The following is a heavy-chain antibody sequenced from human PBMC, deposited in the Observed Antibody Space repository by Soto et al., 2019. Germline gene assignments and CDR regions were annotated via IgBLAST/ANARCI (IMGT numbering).Heavy chain of an antibody. J-gene: IGHJ4*02. Sequence: QLQLQESGPGLVKPSETLSLTCTVSGGSISSSSYYWGWIRQPPGKGLEWIGSIYYSGSTYYNPSLKSRVTISVDTSKNHFSLKLSSVTAADTAVYYCARLILGDGNKIGGDYWGQGTLVTVSS. D-gene: IGHD1-26*01. V-gene: IGHV4-39*02. CDR3: ARLILGDGNKIGGDY. CDR2: IYYSGST. CDR1: GGSISSSSYY.